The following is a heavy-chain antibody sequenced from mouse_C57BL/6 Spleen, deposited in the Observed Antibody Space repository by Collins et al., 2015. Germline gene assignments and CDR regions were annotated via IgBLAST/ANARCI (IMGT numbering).Heavy chain of an antibody. J-gene: IGHJ4*01. V-gene: IGHV1-80*01. CDR2: IYPGDGDT. CDR1: GYAFSNYW. Sequence: VKISCKASGYAFSNYWVNWVKQRPEKGLEWIGQIYPGDGDTNYNGKFKGKATLIADKSSSTAYMQLSSLTSEDSAVYYCARRRDSNYDYAMDYWGQGTSVTVSS. CDR3: ARRRDSNYDYAMDY. D-gene: IGHD2-5*01.